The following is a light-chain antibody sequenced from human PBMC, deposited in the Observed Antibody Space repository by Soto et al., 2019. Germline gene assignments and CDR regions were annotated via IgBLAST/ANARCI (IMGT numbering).Light chain of an antibody. CDR2: GVS. V-gene: IGLV2-14*01. CDR1: STDVGGYNY. CDR3: SSYTSSSTRV. J-gene: IGLJ1*01. Sequence: QSVLTQPASVSGSPGQSITISCTGTSTDVGGYNYVSWYQQYPGKVPKLMIYGVSNRPSGVSIRFSGSKSGNTASLTISGLQAEDEADYYCSSYTSSSTRVFGTGTKLTVL.